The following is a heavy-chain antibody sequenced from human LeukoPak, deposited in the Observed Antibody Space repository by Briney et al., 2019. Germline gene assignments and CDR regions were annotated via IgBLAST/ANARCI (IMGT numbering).Heavy chain of an antibody. CDR3: ARQSTYSNYRFDP. CDR2: IYYSGST. D-gene: IGHD4-11*01. CDR1: GGSISSSSYY. Sequence: SETLSLTCTVSGGSISSSSYYWGWIRQPPGKGLERIGSIYYSGSTYYNPSLKSRVTISVDTSKNQFSLKLSSVTAADTAVYYCARQSTYSNYRFDPWAREPWSPSPQ. V-gene: IGHV4-39*01. J-gene: IGHJ5*02.